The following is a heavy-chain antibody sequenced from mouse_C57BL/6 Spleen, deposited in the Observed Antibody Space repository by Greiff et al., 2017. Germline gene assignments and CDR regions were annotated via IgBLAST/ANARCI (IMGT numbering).Heavy chain of an antibody. CDR3: ARRAYWDGNFDV. CDR2: IYWDDDK. V-gene: IGHV8-12*01. D-gene: IGHD4-1*01. CDR1: GFSLSTSGMG. Sequence: QVTLKESGPGILQSSQTLSLTCSFSGFSLSTSGMGVSWIRQPSGKGLEWLAHIYWDDDKRYNPSLKSRLTISKDTSRNQVFLKITSVDTADTATYYCARRAYWDGNFDVWGTGTTVTVSS. J-gene: IGHJ1*03.